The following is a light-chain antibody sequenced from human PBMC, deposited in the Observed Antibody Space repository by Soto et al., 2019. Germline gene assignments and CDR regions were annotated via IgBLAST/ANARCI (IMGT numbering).Light chain of an antibody. CDR1: SSDIGGYNH. CDR3: SSYTSSNTLV. Sequence: QSALTQPASVSGSPGQSITISCTGTSSDIGGYNHVSWYQQHPGKAPKLMIYDVSSRPSGVSNHFSGSKSGNTASLTISGLQAEDEADYYCSSYTSSNTLVFGGGTKLTVL. V-gene: IGLV2-14*03. CDR2: DVS. J-gene: IGLJ2*01.